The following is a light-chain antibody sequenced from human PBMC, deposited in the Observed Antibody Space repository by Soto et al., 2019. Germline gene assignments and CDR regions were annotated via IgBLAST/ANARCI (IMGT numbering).Light chain of an antibody. Sequence: DIQVTQSPSFLSASVGDRVTITCRASQGISTYLAWYLQRPGKAPKLLIYGASTLQSGVPSRFSGSGSGTEFTLTISSLQPEDFGTYYCQQLNSDWYAFGQGTKLEIK. J-gene: IGKJ2*01. CDR1: QGISTY. CDR2: GAS. V-gene: IGKV1-9*01. CDR3: QQLNSDWYA.